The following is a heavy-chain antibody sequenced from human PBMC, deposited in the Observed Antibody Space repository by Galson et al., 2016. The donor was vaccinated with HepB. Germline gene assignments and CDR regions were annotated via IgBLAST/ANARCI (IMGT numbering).Heavy chain of an antibody. V-gene: IGHV3-7*03. CDR1: GFTFSNHW. Sequence: SLRLSCAASGFTFSNHWMTWVRQAPGKGLEWVANIKQDGGEKYYVDSVKGRFTISRDNAKNSLYLQMSNLRAEDTAVYCCARGAGAGYWGQGTLVTVSS. J-gene: IGHJ4*02. CDR2: IKQDGGEK. D-gene: IGHD3-10*01. CDR3: ARGAGAGY.